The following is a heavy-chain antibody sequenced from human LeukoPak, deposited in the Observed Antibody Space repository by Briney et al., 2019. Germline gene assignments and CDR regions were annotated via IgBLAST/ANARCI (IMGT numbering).Heavy chain of an antibody. CDR3: ARARENRQWLTT. D-gene: IGHD6-19*01. Sequence: SVKVSCKASGYTFTGDYMHWVRQAPGQGLEWMGWINPNSGGTNYAQKFQGRVTMTRDTSISTAYMELSRLRSDDTAVYYCARARENRQWLTTWGQGTLVTVSS. CDR1: GYTFTGDY. CDR2: INPNSGGT. V-gene: IGHV1-2*02. J-gene: IGHJ4*02.